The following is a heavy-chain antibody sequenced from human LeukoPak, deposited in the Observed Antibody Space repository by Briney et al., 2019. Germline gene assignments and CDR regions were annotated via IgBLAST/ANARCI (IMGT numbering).Heavy chain of an antibody. J-gene: IGHJ3*01. Sequence: PSETLSLTCSVSGGSIGGHYWNWIRQAPGKGLEWIGHIFTSGSPNYSPSLKSRVTFSRDTARSQIYLRMTSVTAADTAIYYCARSEEGRFYDSAGYCESFDLWGQGIMVIVSS. V-gene: IGHV4-4*07. CDR3: ARSEEGRFYDSAGYCESFDL. CDR2: IFTSGSP. CDR1: GGSIGGHY. D-gene: IGHD2-15*01.